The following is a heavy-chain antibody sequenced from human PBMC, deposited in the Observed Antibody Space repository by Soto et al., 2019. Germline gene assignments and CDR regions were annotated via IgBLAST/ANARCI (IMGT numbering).Heavy chain of an antibody. CDR3: ARDRLPGIAVSVADY. D-gene: IGHD6-19*01. CDR1: GFTFSSYA. J-gene: IGHJ4*02. V-gene: IGHV3-30-3*01. CDR2: ISYDGSNK. Sequence: QVQLVESGGGVVQPGRSLRLSCAASGFTFSSYAMHWVRQAPGKGLEWVAVISYDGSNKYYADSVKGRFTISRDNSKNTLYLQMNSQRAEDTAVYYCARDRLPGIAVSVADYWGQGTLVTASS.